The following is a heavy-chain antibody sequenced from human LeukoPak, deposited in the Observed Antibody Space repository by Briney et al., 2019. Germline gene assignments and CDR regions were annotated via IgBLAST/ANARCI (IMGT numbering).Heavy chain of an antibody. Sequence: ASVKVSCKASGYTFTSYGISWVRQAPGQGLEWMGWISAYNGNTNYAQKLQGRVTMTRDTSISTASLELRSLTSDDTAVYYCARLEGTGYRGGWFDPWGQGSLVTVSS. J-gene: IGHJ5*02. CDR3: ARLEGTGYRGGWFDP. V-gene: IGHV1-18*01. CDR2: ISAYNGNT. D-gene: IGHD3-9*01. CDR1: GYTFTSYG.